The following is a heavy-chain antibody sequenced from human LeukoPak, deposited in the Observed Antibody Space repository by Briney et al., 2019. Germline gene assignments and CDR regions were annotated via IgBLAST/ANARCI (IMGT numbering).Heavy chain of an antibody. CDR3: AREPRKDRQNGMDV. Sequence: ASVKVSCKASGYTFTSYYMHWVRQAPGQGLEWMGIINPGDGGTSYAQKFQGRATMSRDTSTSTLYMEVSSLTSEDTALYYCAREPRKDRQNGMDVWGQGTMVIVSS. CDR1: GYTFTSYY. V-gene: IGHV1-46*01. CDR2: INPGDGGT. J-gene: IGHJ6*02.